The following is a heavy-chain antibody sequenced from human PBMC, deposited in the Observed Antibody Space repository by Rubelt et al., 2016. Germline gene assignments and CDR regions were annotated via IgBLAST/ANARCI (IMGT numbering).Heavy chain of an antibody. CDR2: INHSGST. CDR1: GGSFSGYY. D-gene: IGHD3-3*01. Sequence: QVQLQQWGAGLLKPSETLSLTCAVYGGSFSGYYWSWIRQPPGKGLEWIGEINHSGSTNYNPSLKSWFTISGDTSTNQFSLKLISVTAADTAVYYCARSITIFGVVISRGSGYFDYWGQGTLVTVSS. CDR3: ARSITIFGVVISRGSGYFDY. V-gene: IGHV4-34*01. J-gene: IGHJ4*02.